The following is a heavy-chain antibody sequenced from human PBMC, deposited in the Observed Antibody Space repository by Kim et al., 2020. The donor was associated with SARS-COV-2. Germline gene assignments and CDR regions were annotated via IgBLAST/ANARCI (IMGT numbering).Heavy chain of an antibody. CDR2: MYYSGST. CDR1: GGSINSGGYY. D-gene: IGHD3-22*01. CDR3: AGVNSFDSGGSSNDAFDI. V-gene: IGHV4-31*03. J-gene: IGHJ3*02. Sequence: SETLSLTCTVSGGSINSGGYYWSWIRQHPGKGLEWMGSMYYSGSTYYNPSLKSRLTISVDTSTSQFSLKLNSVTAADTAVYYCAGVNSFDSGGSSNDAFDIWGQGTMVTVSS.